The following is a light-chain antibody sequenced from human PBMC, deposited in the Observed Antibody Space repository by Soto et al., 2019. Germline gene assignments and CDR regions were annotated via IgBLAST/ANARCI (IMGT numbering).Light chain of an antibody. J-gene: IGKJ5*01. Sequence: TQSAAPLSVSTGERVTLSCRASQGVXSNLAWYKRKPGQPTRILNXGAPSRATGILARFSGSGSGREFTLTLSSLQSEEFAVSYCQQYNNWPTSTFGQGTRLEIK. V-gene: IGKV3-15*01. CDR1: QGVXSN. CDR2: GAP. CDR3: QQYNNWPTST.